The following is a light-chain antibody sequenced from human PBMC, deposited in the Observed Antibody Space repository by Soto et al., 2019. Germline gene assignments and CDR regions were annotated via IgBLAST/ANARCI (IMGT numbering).Light chain of an antibody. Sequence: EIVLTQSPGTLSLSPGERGAISCRANQSVSSSYLAWYQLKPGQAPRLLIYGASSRATGIPDRFSGSGSGTDFTLTISRLEPDDLAVYYCQQYDSSPVTFGQGTKVEIK. V-gene: IGKV3-20*01. J-gene: IGKJ1*01. CDR2: GAS. CDR3: QQYDSSPVT. CDR1: QSVSSSY.